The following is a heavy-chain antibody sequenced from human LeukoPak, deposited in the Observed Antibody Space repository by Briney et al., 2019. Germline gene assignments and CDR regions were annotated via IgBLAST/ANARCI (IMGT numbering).Heavy chain of an antibody. CDR3: ARGTTLYDSSGDHFDY. CDR2: IWYDGSNK. CDR1: GFTISSYG. D-gene: IGHD3-22*01. Sequence: PGASLRLSCAASGFTISSYGMHWVRQAPGKGLEWVAVIWYDGSNKYYADSAKGRFTISRDNSKNTLYLQMNSLRAEDTAVYYCARGTTLYDSSGDHFDYWGQGTLVTVSS. V-gene: IGHV3-33*01. J-gene: IGHJ4*02.